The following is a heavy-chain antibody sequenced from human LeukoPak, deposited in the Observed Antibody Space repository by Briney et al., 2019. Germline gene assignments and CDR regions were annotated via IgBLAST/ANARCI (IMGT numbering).Heavy chain of an antibody. D-gene: IGHD6-6*01. Sequence: ASVKVSCKASGYTFTSHDINWVRQATGQGLEWMGWMNPNSGNTGYAQKFQGRVTITRDTSISTAYMELSSLRSEDTAVYYCARGGSSSTLDYWGQGTLVTVSS. J-gene: IGHJ4*02. CDR3: ARGGSSSTLDY. V-gene: IGHV1-8*03. CDR2: MNPNSGNT. CDR1: GYTFTSHD.